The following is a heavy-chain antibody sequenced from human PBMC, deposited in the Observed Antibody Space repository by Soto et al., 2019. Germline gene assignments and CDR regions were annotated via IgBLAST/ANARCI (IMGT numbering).Heavy chain of an antibody. V-gene: IGHV1-8*01. CDR2: MNPNSGNT. CDR3: TRRARIGKHLGLPFAS. Sequence: QVQLVQSGAEVKKPGASVMVSCKASGYTFRDYDINWVRQASGQGREWMGWMNPNSGNTAYAQKFQGRVTMTGDTTTNTAYRELNRLASAETAVYSSTRRARIGKHLGLPFASWAQGTLVTVSS. D-gene: IGHD5-18*01. CDR1: GYTFRDYD. J-gene: IGHJ4*02.